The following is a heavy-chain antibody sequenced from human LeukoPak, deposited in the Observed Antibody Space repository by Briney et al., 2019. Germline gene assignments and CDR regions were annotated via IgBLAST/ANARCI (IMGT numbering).Heavy chain of an antibody. CDR2: IYSGGST. D-gene: IGHD3-22*01. CDR1: GFTVSSNY. J-gene: IGHJ6*04. V-gene: IGHV3-53*01. CDR3: ASGKTTYYYDSSGYVPSLLDV. Sequence: PGGSLRLSCAASGFTVSSNYMSWVRQAPGKGLEWVSVIYSGGSTYYVDSVEGRFIISRDNSKNTVYLQMNRLRAEDTAVYYCASGKTTYYYDSSGYVPSLLDVWGKGTTVTVSS.